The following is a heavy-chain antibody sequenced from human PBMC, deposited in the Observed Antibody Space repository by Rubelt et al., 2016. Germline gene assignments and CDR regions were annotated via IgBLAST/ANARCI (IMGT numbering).Heavy chain of an antibody. CDR2: ISYRGTT. CDR3: ARAYGSWYVGNYCDY. CDR1: GGSISSSTYY. Sequence: QLQLQESGPGLVKPSETLSLTCTVSGGSISSSTYYWGWIRQPPGKGLEWIGSISYRGTTYYNPSLTSRLTISVDTSKNQCPPERGVVTAAETAGYYGARAYGSWYVGNYCDYWGQGTLVTVSS. V-gene: IGHV4-39*02. J-gene: IGHJ4*02. D-gene: IGHD6-13*01.